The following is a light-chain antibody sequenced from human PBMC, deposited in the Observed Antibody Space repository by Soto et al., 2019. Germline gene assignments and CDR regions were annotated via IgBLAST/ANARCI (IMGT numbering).Light chain of an antibody. Sequence: VLTQSAGTVSLSPGERATLSCRASQSVNSNFLAWYQQKPGQAPRLLIYGASSRATGIPDRFSGSGSGTDFTLTISSLQSEDFAVYYCQQYNNWPPRWTFGQGTKVDIK. J-gene: IGKJ1*01. CDR2: GAS. CDR1: QSVNSNF. CDR3: QQYNNWPPRWT. V-gene: IGKV3-20*01.